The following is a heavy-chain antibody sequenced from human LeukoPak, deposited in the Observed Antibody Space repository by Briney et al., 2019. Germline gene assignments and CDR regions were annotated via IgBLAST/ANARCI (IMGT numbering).Heavy chain of an antibody. Sequence: SQTLSLTCAVSGGSISSGGYSWSWIRQPPGKGLEWIGYIYHSGSTYYNPSLKSRVTISVDRSKNQFSLKLSSVTAADTAVYYCARHVYYYDSSGYYYFFDYWGQGTLVTVSS. J-gene: IGHJ4*02. CDR2: IYHSGST. CDR3: ARHVYYYDSSGYYYFFDY. CDR1: GGSISSGGYS. V-gene: IGHV4-30-2*01. D-gene: IGHD3-22*01.